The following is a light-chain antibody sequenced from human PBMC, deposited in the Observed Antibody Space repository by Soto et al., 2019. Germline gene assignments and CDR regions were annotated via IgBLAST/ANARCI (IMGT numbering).Light chain of an antibody. CDR1: QSVSSTF. CDR2: GAS. CDR3: QQFDSSVT. J-gene: IGKJ1*01. V-gene: IGKV3-20*01. Sequence: EIVLTQSPGSLSLSPGDRATLSCRASQSVSSTFFAWYQQRPDQAPRLLMYGASSRATGIPERFSGSGSGTDFTLTISRLEPEDFAVYYCQQFDSSVTFGQGTKVEIK.